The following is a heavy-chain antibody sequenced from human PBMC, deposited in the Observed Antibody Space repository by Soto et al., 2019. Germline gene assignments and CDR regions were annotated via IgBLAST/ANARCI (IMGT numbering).Heavy chain of an antibody. Sequence: SGPTLVNPTQTLTLTCTFSGFSLSTSGVGVGWIRQPPGKALEWLALIYWDDDKRYSPSLKSRLTITKDTSKNQVVLTMTNMDPVDTATYYCARVRADCSSTSCRYDAFDIWGQGTMVTVSS. D-gene: IGHD2-2*01. CDR3: ARVRADCSSTSCRYDAFDI. V-gene: IGHV2-5*02. J-gene: IGHJ3*02. CDR2: IYWDDDK. CDR1: GFSLSTSGVG.